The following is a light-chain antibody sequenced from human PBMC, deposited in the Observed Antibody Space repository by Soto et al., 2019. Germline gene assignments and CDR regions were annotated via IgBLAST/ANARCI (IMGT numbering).Light chain of an antibody. CDR3: QQYGSSGT. CDR1: QSVSNNY. V-gene: IGKV3-20*01. J-gene: IGKJ1*01. CDR2: GAS. Sequence: VLAQSPGTLSLSPGERATLSCRASQSVSNNYLAWYQQKPGQAPRLLIYGASNRATGIPDRFSGSGSGTDFTLTISRLEPEDFAVYYCQQYGSSGTFGQGTKVDIK.